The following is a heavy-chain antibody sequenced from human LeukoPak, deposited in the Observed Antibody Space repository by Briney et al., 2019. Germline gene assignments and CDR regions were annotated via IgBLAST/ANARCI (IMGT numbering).Heavy chain of an antibody. CDR1: GGSISSSSYY. CDR3: ARINGYSSSWPDY. CDR2: IYYSGST. D-gene: IGHD6-13*01. Sequence: SETLSLTCTVSGGSISSSSYYWGWIRQPPGKGLEWIGSIYYSGSTYYNPSLKSRVTISVDTSKNQFSLKLSSVTAADMAVYYCARINGYSSSWPDYWGQGTLVTVSS. V-gene: IGHV4-39*01. J-gene: IGHJ4*02.